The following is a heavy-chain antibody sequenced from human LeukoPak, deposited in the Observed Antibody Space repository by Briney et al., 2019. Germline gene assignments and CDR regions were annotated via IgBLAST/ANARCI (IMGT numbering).Heavy chain of an antibody. V-gene: IGHV3-33*01. CDR3: ARDKSGSYKAFDI. J-gene: IGHJ3*02. CDR2: IWYDGSQM. Sequence: RSLRLSCAASGITLNSYVMHGVRQAPGKGLEWVAAIWYDGSQMYFADSVKGRFTISRDNSKNTVSLQMNSLRAEDTAVYYCARDKSGSYKAFDIWGQGTMVTVSS. D-gene: IGHD1-26*01. CDR1: GITLNSYV.